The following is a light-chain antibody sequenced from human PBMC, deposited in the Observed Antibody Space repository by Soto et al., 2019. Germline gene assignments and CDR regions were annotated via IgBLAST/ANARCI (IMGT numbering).Light chain of an antibody. CDR1: SSDVGGYTY. CDR3: SSYTSSSTYV. CDR2: EVS. V-gene: IGLV2-14*01. J-gene: IGLJ1*01. Sequence: QSALAQPASVSGSPGHSITISGTGTSSDVGGYTYVSWYQHHPGKAPKLMIYEVSNRPSGVSNRFSGSKSGNTASLTISGLQAEDEADYYCSSYTSSSTYVFGTGTKV.